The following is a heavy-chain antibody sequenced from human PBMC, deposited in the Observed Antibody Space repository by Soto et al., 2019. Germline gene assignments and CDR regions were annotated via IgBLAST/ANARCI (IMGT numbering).Heavy chain of an antibody. D-gene: IGHD4-17*01. Sequence: PGEYLKISCRCSGYSFTRYWIGWVRPMPGKGPEWMGIIYPGDSDTRYGPSFQGQVTISADKSISTAYLQWSSLKASDTAMYYCARHSTDYGDSQGSSGGYGMDVWGQGTTVTVSS. CDR1: GYSFTRYW. J-gene: IGHJ6*02. CDR2: IYPGDSDT. CDR3: ARHSTDYGDSQGSSGGYGMDV. V-gene: IGHV5-51*01.